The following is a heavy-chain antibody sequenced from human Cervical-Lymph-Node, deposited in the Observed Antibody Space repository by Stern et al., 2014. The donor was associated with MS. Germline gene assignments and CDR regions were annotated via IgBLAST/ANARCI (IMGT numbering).Heavy chain of an antibody. V-gene: IGHV3-33*01. CDR1: GFTFSSYG. CDR2: RWYDGSNK. CDR3: ARDGKDFWSGHDAFDI. J-gene: IGHJ3*02. Sequence: VQLVESGGGVVQPGRSLRLSCAASGFTFSSYGMHWVRQAPGKGLEWVAVRWYDGSNKYYADSVKGRFTISRDNSKNTLYLQMNSLRAEDTAVYYCARDGKDFWSGHDAFDIWGQGTMVTVSS. D-gene: IGHD3-3*01.